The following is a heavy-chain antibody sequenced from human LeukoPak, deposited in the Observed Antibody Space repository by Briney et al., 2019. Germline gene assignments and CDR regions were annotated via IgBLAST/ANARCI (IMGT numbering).Heavy chain of an antibody. CDR3: ARKAAGLYYFDY. CDR2: IRYDGSNK. D-gene: IGHD6-19*01. V-gene: IGHV3-30*02. Sequence: GSLRLSCAASGFTFSSYGMHWVRQAPGKGLEGVAFIRYDGSNKYYADSVKGRFTISRDNSKNTLYLQMNSLRSDDTAVYYCARKAAGLYYFDYWGQGTLVTVSS. J-gene: IGHJ4*02. CDR1: GFTFSSYG.